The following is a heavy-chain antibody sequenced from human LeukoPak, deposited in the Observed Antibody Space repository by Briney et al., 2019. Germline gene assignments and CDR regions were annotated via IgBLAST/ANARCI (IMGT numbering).Heavy chain of an antibody. D-gene: IGHD6-6*01. J-gene: IGHJ5*02. CDR1: GYTFTSYD. V-gene: IGHV1-8*01. CDR3: ARVGIAAPQARRRYWFDP. Sequence: ASVKVSCKASGYTFTSYDINWVRQATGQGLEWMGSMNPNSGNTGYAQKFLGRVTMTRNTSISTAYMELSSLRSEDTAVCYCARVGIAAPQARRRYWFDPWGQGTLVTVSS. CDR2: MNPNSGNT.